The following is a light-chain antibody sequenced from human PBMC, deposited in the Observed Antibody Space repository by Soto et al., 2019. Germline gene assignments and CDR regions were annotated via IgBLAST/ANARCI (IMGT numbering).Light chain of an antibody. CDR2: AAS. J-gene: IGKJ1*01. V-gene: IGKV1-39*01. Sequence: DIQMTQSPSSLSASEGDRVTITCRASQSISTYLNWYQQKPGKAPKLLIYAASSLQSGVPSRFSGSGSGTDFTFTISSLQPEDFATYYCQQAYRTPWTFGQGTKVDIK. CDR3: QQAYRTPWT. CDR1: QSISTY.